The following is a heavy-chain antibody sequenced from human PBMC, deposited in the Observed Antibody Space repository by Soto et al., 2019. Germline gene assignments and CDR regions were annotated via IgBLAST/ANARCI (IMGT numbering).Heavy chain of an antibody. D-gene: IGHD3-9*01. J-gene: IGHJ4*02. CDR1: GGSISSNY. CDR3: VREYYDILTGYSTFDY. CDR2: IYHSGST. V-gene: IGHV4-59*01. Sequence: SETLSLTCTVSGGSISSNYWTWVRQPPGKGLEWIGYIYHSGSTNYNPSLMSRLTISVDTSKNQFSLKLRSVTAADTAVYYCVREYYDILTGYSTFDYWGRGTLVTVSS.